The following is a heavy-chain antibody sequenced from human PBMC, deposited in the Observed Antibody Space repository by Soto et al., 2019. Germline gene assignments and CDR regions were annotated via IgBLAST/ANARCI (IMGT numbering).Heavy chain of an antibody. D-gene: IGHD3-22*01. CDR2: ISYDGSNK. CDR1: GFTFSSYG. J-gene: IGHJ4*02. V-gene: IGHV3-30*18. Sequence: GGSLRLSCAASGFTFSSYGMHWVRQAPGKGLEWVALISYDGSNKYYANSVKGRFTISRDNSKNTLYLQMNSLRAEDTAVYYCAKAPGTMRVVVIDYWGQGTQVTVSS. CDR3: AKAPGTMRVVVIDY.